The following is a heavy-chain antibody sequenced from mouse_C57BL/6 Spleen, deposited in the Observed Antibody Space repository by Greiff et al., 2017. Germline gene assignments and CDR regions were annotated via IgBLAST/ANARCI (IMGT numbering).Heavy chain of an antibody. CDR3: ARGGYDDAMDD. D-gene: IGHD2-2*01. CDR1: GYTFTSYW. Sequence: QVQLQQPGTELVKPGASVKLSCKASGYTFTSYWMHWVKQRPGQGLEWIGNINPSNGGTNYNEKFKSKATLTVDKSSSTAYMPLSSLSSEDSAVYYCARGGYDDAMDDWGQGTSVTVSS. V-gene: IGHV1-53*01. CDR2: INPSNGGT. J-gene: IGHJ4*01.